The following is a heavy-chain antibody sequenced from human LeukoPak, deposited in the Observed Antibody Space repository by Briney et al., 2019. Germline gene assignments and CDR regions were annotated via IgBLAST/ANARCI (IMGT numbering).Heavy chain of an antibody. Sequence: ASVKVSCKASGYTFTNYAISWVRQAPGQGLEWMGWISGYNGNTNYAQKLQGRVIMTTDTSTSTAYMELRGLRSDDTAVYYCARVSGSGRYDAFYIWGQGTMVTVSS. J-gene: IGHJ3*02. V-gene: IGHV1-18*01. CDR3: ARVSGSGRYDAFYI. CDR2: ISGYNGNT. D-gene: IGHD3-10*01. CDR1: GYTFTNYA.